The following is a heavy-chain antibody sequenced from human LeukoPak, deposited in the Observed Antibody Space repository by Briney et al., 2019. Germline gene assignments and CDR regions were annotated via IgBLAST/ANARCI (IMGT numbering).Heavy chain of an antibody. V-gene: IGHV5-51*01. CDR3: ARHSSGWYNWFDP. J-gene: IGHJ5*02. CDR1: AYIFSNYW. D-gene: IGHD6-19*01. Sequence: GESLKISCQGSAYIFSNYWIGWVRQMPGKGLEWMGIIYPGDSGTRYSPSFQGQVTISADKSIGTAYLQWSSLKASDTAMYFCARHSSGWYNWFDPWGQGTLVTVSS. CDR2: IYPGDSGT.